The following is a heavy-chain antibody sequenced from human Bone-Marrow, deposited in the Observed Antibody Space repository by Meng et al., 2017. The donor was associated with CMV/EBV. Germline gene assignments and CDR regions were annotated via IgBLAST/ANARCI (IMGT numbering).Heavy chain of an antibody. CDR3: ASSRCSSTSCHKYYYYYGMDV. D-gene: IGHD2-2*02. Sequence: ASVKVSCKASGYTFTSYYMHWVRQAPGQGLEWMGIINPSGGSTSYAQKFQGRVTMTRDTSTSTVYMELSSLRSADTAVYYCASSRCSSTSCHKYYYYYGMDVWGQGTTVTVSS. CDR1: GYTFTSYY. CDR2: INPSGGST. J-gene: IGHJ6*02. V-gene: IGHV1-46*01.